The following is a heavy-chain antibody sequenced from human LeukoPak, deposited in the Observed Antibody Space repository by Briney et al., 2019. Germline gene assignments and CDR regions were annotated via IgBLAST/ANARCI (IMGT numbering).Heavy chain of an antibody. CDR1: AGSISISSYY. Sequence: PSETLSLTCTVSAGSISISSYYWGWIRQPPGKGLEWIGSIYYSGSIYYNPSLKSRVTISVDTSKNQFSLKLSSVTAADTAVYYCARQGGYCSSTSCFYYWGQGTLVTVSS. V-gene: IGHV4-39*01. CDR2: IYYSGSI. D-gene: IGHD2-2*03. CDR3: ARQGGYCSSTSCFYY. J-gene: IGHJ4*02.